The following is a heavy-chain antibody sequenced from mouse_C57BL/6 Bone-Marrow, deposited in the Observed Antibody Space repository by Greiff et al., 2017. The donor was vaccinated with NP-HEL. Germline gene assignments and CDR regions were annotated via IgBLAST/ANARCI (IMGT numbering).Heavy chain of an antibody. D-gene: IGHD1-1*01. Sequence: VQLQQPGAELVKPGASVKLSCKASGYTFTSYWMHWVKQRPGQGLEWIGMIHPNSGSTNYHEKFKSKATLTVAKSSSTAYMQLSSLTSEDSAVYDSARGDYLLSGVDVCGTGTTVTVSS. CDR3: ARGDYLLSGVDV. CDR2: IHPNSGST. J-gene: IGHJ1*03. V-gene: IGHV1-64*01. CDR1: GYTFTSYW.